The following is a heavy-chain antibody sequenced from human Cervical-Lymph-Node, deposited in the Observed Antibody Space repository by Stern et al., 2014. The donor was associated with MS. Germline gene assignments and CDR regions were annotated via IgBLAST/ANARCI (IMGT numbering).Heavy chain of an antibody. Sequence: QVQLGQSGAEVKKPGASVKVSCKASGYTFTSYGISWVRQAPGKGLEWMGWMSAYNGNKNYAHKLQGTATMTTDTSTSTAYMELRSLRSDDTAVYYCARTYRPNWFDPGGQGTLVTVSP. V-gene: IGHV1-18*04. CDR1: GYTFTSYG. CDR2: MSAYNGNK. J-gene: IGHJ5*02. CDR3: ARTYRPNWFDP. D-gene: IGHD3-16*01.